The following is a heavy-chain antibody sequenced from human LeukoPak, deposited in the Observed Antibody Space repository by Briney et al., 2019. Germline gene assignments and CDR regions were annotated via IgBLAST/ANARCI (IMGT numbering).Heavy chain of an antibody. D-gene: IGHD1-26*01. Sequence: SETPSLTCTVSGGSISSYYWSWIRQPPGKGLGWIGYIYNSGSTNYNPSLKSRVTISVDTSKNQYSLKMSSVTAADTAVYYCARDSGGPHSGFEIWGQGTMVTASS. V-gene: IGHV4-59*01. CDR2: IYNSGST. CDR3: ARDSGGPHSGFEI. J-gene: IGHJ3*02. CDR1: GGSISSYY.